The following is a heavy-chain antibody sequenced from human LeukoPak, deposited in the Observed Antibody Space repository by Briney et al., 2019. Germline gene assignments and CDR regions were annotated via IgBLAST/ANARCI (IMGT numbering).Heavy chain of an antibody. V-gene: IGHV3-30*02. J-gene: IGHJ6*03. CDR1: GFTFSNYG. CDR2: IRHDGSKI. Sequence: GGSLRLSCEASGFTFSNYGMHWVRQAPGKGLEWAAFIRHDGSKIYYADSVKGRFTISRDSSKSTLYLQTNSLRAEDTAVYYCAKSVIPTAYRGTYYMDVWGKGTTVIVSS. CDR3: AKSVIPTAYRGTYYMDV. D-gene: IGHD2-2*01.